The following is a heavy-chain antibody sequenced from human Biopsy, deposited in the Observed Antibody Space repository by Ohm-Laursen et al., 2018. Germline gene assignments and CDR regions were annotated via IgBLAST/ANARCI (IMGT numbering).Heavy chain of an antibody. CDR2: VHHDGRA. Sequence: SDTLFLTCAVYGGTYSGYYWSWIRQPPGKGLEWIGEVHHDGRANYNPSLKSRVTISGDMSKKQFSLKLSGVTAADTTVYYCARFIVPSLHCSNGVCPIRWFDPWGQGTLVTVFS. CDR3: ARFIVPSLHCSNGVCPIRWFDP. CDR1: GGTYSGYY. J-gene: IGHJ5*02. V-gene: IGHV4-34*01. D-gene: IGHD2-2*01.